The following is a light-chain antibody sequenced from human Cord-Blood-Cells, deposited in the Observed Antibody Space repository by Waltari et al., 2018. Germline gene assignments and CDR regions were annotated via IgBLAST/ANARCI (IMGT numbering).Light chain of an antibody. CDR2: DVS. J-gene: IGLJ2*01. Sequence: QSALTQPASVSGSPGQSITISCPATSSDVGGYNYVSWYQQHPGKAPKLMIYDVSNRPSGVSNRFSGSKSGNTASLTISGLQAEDEADYYCSSYTSSSTVVFGGGTKLTVL. CDR1: SSDVGGYNY. V-gene: IGLV2-14*01. CDR3: SSYTSSSTVV.